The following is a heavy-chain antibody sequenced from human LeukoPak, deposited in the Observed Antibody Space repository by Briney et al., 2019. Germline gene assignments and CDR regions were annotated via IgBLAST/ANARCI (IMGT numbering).Heavy chain of an antibody. CDR3: AKDRHDYGVA. CDR2: IIGSGGST. V-gene: IGHV3-23*01. D-gene: IGHD4-17*01. CDR1: GFTFSSYA. J-gene: IGHJ4*02. Sequence: PGGSLRLSCAASGFTFSSYAMSWVRQAPGKGLEGVSAIIGSGGSTYYAASVKGRFTISRDNSKNTLYLQMNSLRAEDTAVYYCAKDRHDYGVAWGQGTLVTVSS.